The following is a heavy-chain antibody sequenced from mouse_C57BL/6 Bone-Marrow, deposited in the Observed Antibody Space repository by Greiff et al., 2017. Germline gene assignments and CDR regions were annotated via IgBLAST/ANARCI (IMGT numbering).Heavy chain of an antibody. CDR3: TTITTVVATDY. Sequence: EVQGVESGAELVRPGASVKLSCTASGFNFKDDYMHWVKQRPEQGLEWIGWIDPENGDTEYASKFQGKATITADTSSNTAYLQLSSLTSEDTAVYYCTTITTVVATDYWGQGTTLTVSS. V-gene: IGHV14-4*01. D-gene: IGHD1-1*01. J-gene: IGHJ2*01. CDR1: GFNFKDDY. CDR2: IDPENGDT.